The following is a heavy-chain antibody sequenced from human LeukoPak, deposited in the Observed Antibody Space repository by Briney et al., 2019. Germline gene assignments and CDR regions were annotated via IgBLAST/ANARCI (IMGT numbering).Heavy chain of an antibody. Sequence: GGSLRLSCTASGFTFSDYAMYWVRQAPGKGLEWVAVISYDGSNKYYADSVKGRFTISRDNSKNTLYLQMNSLRSEDTALYYCARDQIKDAYNYDYFDYWGQGTLVTVSS. D-gene: IGHD5-24*01. V-gene: IGHV3-30*04. CDR1: GFTFSDYA. J-gene: IGHJ4*02. CDR2: ISYDGSNK. CDR3: ARDQIKDAYNYDYFDY.